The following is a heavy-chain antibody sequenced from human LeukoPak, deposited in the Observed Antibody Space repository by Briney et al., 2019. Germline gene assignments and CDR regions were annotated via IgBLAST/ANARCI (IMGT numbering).Heavy chain of an antibody. D-gene: IGHD5-24*01. Sequence: PGGSLRLSCAASGFTFSDAWMNWFRQAPGKGLEWDGRIKSKVHGGTLEYAAPVKGRFTISRDDSENTLHLQMSSLTTEDTAVYYCATDRDATHLNYWGQGTLVTVSS. V-gene: IGHV3-15*01. CDR2: IKSKVHGGTL. CDR1: GFTFSDAW. CDR3: ATDRDATHLNY. J-gene: IGHJ4*02.